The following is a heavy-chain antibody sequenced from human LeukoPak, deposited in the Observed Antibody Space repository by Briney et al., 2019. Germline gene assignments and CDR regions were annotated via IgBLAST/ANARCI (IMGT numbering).Heavy chain of an antibody. D-gene: IGHD6-19*01. CDR1: GYDFTSVG. CDR3: ARAGSGSGWYFDY. V-gene: IGHV1-18*01. Sequence: ASVKVSCKASGYDFTSVGITWVRRAPGQGLEWMGWISPYNGNTRYAQKFQGRVAMTTDTSTTTAYMELRGLRFNDTTVYYCARAGSGSGWYFDYWGQGTLVTVSS. CDR2: ISPYNGNT. J-gene: IGHJ4*02.